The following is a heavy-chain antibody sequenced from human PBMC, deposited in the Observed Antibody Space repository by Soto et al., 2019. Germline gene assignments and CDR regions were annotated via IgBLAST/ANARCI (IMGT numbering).Heavy chain of an antibody. V-gene: IGHV2-5*02. D-gene: IGHD6-13*01. Sequence: SGPTLVNPTQTLTLTCTFSGFSVDTGGGGGGWIRQPPGKALEWLALIYWDGAKRYSPSLKSRLTITKDTSNNQVVLTMTNMAPVDTATYYCAHRRYSSNDWAFDIWGQGTTVTV. CDR1: GFSVDTGGGG. CDR2: IYWDGAK. J-gene: IGHJ3*02. CDR3: AHRRYSSNDWAFDI.